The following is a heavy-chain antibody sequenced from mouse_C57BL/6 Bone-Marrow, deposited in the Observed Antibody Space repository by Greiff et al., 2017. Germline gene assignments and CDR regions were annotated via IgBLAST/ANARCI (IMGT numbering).Heavy chain of an antibody. J-gene: IGHJ2*01. V-gene: IGHV1-59*01. CDR2: IDPSDSYT. CDR3: AREDLDYFDY. Sequence: QVQLQQPGAELVRPGTSVKLSCKASGYTFTSYWMHWVKQRPGQGLEWIGVIDPSDSYTNYNQKFKGKATLTVDTSSSTAYMQLSSLTSEDSAVYYCAREDLDYFDYWGQGTTLTVSS. CDR1: GYTFTSYW.